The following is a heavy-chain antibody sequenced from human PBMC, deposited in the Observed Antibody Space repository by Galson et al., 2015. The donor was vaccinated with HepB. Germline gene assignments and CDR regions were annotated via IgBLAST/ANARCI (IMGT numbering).Heavy chain of an antibody. V-gene: IGHV4-59*01. CDR1: GGSISSYY. J-gene: IGHJ5*02. CDR3: ARVGEEQWLGRRGWFDP. CDR2: IYYSGST. D-gene: IGHD6-19*01. Sequence: ETLSLTCTVSGGSISSYYWSWIRQPPGKGLEWIGYIYYSGSTNYNPSLKSRVTISVDTSKNQFSLKLSSVTAADTAVYYCARVGEEQWLGRRGWFDPWGQGTLVTVSS.